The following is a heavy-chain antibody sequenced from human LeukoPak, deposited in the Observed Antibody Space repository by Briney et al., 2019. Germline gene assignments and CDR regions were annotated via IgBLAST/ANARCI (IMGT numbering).Heavy chain of an antibody. V-gene: IGHV3-9*01. CDR3: AKDFTFLQRHQFDY. Sequence: GGSLRLSCAASGFTFGDFGMHWARQRPGKGLEWVSGISWSGGTIVYADSVKGRFTISRDNAKNALFLQMNNLRPDDTALYYCAKDFTFLQRHQFDYWGQGTLVTVSS. CDR1: GFTFGDFG. J-gene: IGHJ4*02. CDR2: ISWSGGTI.